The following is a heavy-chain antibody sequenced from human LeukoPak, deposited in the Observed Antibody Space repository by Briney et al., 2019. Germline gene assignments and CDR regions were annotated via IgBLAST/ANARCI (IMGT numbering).Heavy chain of an antibody. Sequence: ASVKVSCKASGYTFTGYYMHWVRQAPGQGLEWMGWINPNSGGTNYAQKFQGWVTMTRDTSISTAYMELSRLRSDDTAVYYCARVSKGWYDAFDIWGQGTMDTVSS. J-gene: IGHJ3*02. CDR2: INPNSGGT. D-gene: IGHD6-19*01. CDR3: ARVSKGWYDAFDI. CDR1: GYTFTGYY. V-gene: IGHV1-2*04.